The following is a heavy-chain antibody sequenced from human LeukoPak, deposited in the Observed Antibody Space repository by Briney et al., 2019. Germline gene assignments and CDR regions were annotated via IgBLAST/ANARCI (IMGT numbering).Heavy chain of an antibody. CDR1: GFTFSDYY. CDR3: ARDLGPVGATPVDDY. V-gene: IGHV3-11*01. CDR2: ISSSGSSI. J-gene: IGHJ4*02. Sequence: GGSLRLSCAASGFTFSDYYMSWIRQAPGKGLEWVSYISSSGSSINYADSVKGRFTISRDNAKNSLYLQMNSLRAEDTAVYYCARDLGPVGATPVDDYWGQGTLVTVSS. D-gene: IGHD1-26*01.